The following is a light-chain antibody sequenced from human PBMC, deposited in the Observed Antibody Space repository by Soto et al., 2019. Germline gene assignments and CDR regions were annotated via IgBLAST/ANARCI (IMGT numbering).Light chain of an antibody. Sequence: PGTLALSPVEIATLSCRVSQNVYSNYLAWYQQKPGHAPRLLIYAAFFRATGIPDRFSGSGSGTDFTLTISGLEPEDFAVYYCQQYDSSPRTFGQGTKVDIK. CDR3: QQYDSSPRT. J-gene: IGKJ1*01. CDR1: QNVYSNY. V-gene: IGKV3-20*01. CDR2: AAF.